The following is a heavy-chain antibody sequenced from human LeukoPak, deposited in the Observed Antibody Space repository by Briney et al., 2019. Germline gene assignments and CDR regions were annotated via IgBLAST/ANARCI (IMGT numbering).Heavy chain of an antibody. Sequence: SQTLSLTCAISGDSVSSNSAAWNWIRQSPSRGLEWLGRTYYRSKWYNDFAVSVKSRITINPDTSKNQFSLQLSSMTPEDTAVYYCTRGHWSAFDIWGQGTMVTVSS. D-gene: IGHD2-8*02. V-gene: IGHV6-1*01. J-gene: IGHJ3*02. CDR3: TRGHWSAFDI. CDR2: TYYRSKWYN. CDR1: GDSVSSNSAA.